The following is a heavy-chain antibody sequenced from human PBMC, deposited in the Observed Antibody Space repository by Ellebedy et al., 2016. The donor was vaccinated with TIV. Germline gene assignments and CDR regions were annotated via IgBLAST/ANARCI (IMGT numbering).Heavy chain of an antibody. CDR3: ARGGDYGGDAFDI. V-gene: IGHV3-7*01. CDR1: GFTFSSYW. Sequence: GGSLRLXCAASGFTFSSYWMSWARQAPGKGLEWLANIKEDGSEKYYVDSVTGRFTISRDNAKNSLHLQMTSLRAEDTAVYYCARGGDYGGDAFDIWGQGTMVTVSS. D-gene: IGHD4-23*01. CDR2: IKEDGSEK. J-gene: IGHJ3*02.